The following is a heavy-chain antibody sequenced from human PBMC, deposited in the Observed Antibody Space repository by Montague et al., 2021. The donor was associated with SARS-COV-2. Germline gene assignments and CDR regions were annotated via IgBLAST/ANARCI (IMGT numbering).Heavy chain of an antibody. Sequence: PLRLSCAASGFTVNKNYMSWVRQAPGKGLEWVSAIYSGGTTYYGDSVKGRFTISRDNSKNTLYLQMNSLRAEDTAVYYCARAETYDSTGPLFYWGQGTLVTVSS. D-gene: IGHD3-22*01. CDR3: ARAETYDSTGPLFY. CDR2: IYSGGTT. J-gene: IGHJ4*02. CDR1: GFTVNKNY. V-gene: IGHV3-53*01.